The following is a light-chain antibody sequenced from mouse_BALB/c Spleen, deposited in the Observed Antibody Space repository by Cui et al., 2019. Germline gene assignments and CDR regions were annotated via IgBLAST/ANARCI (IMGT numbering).Light chain of an antibody. V-gene: IGKV6-23*01. CDR3: QQYSSYPLA. Sequence: DIVMTQSHKFMSTSLGDRVSITCKASQDVGTAVAWYQQKPGQSPKLLIYWASTRHTGVPDRFTGSGSGTDFTLTISNVQSEDLADYFCQQYSSYPLAFGSGTKLEIK. CDR2: WAS. J-gene: IGKJ4*01. CDR1: QDVGTA.